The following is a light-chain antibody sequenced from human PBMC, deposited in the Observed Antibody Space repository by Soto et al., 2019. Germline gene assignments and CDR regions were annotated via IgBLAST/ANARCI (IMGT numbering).Light chain of an antibody. CDR1: QSLLHSNGYNY. CDR3: MQSLQTEVS. V-gene: IGKV2-28*01. J-gene: IGKJ4*01. Sequence: DIVMTQSPPSLPVTPGEPASISCRSSQSLLHSNGYNYLDWYLQRPGQSPQLLIYFGSNRASGVPDRCSGSGSGTDFTLKISRVEAEDVGVYYCMQSLQTEVSFGGGTKVEIK. CDR2: FGS.